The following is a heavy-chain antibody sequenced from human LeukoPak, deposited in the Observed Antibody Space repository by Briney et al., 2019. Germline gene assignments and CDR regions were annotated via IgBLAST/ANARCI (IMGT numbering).Heavy chain of an antibody. Sequence: PGGSLTLSCAASGFTVSSNYMSWVRQAPGKGLEWVSVIYSGGSTYYADSVKGRFTISRDNSKNTLYLQMNSLRAEDTAVYYCARDPPGYCSGGSCYSVGDWGQGTLVTVSS. D-gene: IGHD2-15*01. CDR2: IYSGGST. CDR1: GFTVSSNY. V-gene: IGHV3-53*01. J-gene: IGHJ4*02. CDR3: ARDPPGYCSGGSCYSVGD.